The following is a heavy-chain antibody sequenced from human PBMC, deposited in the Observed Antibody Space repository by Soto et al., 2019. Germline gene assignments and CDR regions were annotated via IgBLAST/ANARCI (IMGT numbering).Heavy chain of an antibody. Sequence: QVQLVQSGSEVKMPGSSVKVSCKTSGGTFSRHAINWVRQAPGQGLEWMGGIIPMFGTTNYAQKFKGRVTISADESTGTAYMELSSLRSEDAAVYYCARAAIHGSSCYFWFDPWGQGTLVTVSS. V-gene: IGHV1-69*01. CDR1: GGTFSRHA. J-gene: IGHJ5*02. D-gene: IGHD6-13*01. CDR3: ARAAIHGSSCYFWFDP. CDR2: IIPMFGTT.